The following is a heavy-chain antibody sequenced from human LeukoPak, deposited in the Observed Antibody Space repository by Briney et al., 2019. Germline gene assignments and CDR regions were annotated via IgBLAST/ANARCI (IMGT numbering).Heavy chain of an antibody. V-gene: IGHV1-18*01. D-gene: IGHD4-17*01. CDR1: GYTFTSYG. Sequence: VSVKVSCKASGYTFTSYGISWVRQAPGQGLEWMGWISAYNDNTKYAQKFQGRVTMTTDTSTSTAYMELRSLRSDDTAVYYCAREYSDYGDYDYWGQGTLVTVSS. CDR3: AREYSDYGDYDY. J-gene: IGHJ4*02. CDR2: ISAYNDNT.